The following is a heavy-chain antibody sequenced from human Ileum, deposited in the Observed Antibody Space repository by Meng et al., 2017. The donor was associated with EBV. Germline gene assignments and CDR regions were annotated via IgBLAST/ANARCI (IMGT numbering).Heavy chain of an antibody. CDR2: IYYSGST. CDR1: GYSLDSTNW. D-gene: IGHD3-22*01. V-gene: IGHV4-28*01. Sequence: QVQASRPGLFTLSDPLPLSCADSGYSLDSTNWWGWIRQPPGKVLEWIGYIYYSGSTSSNPSLKSRVTMSVDTSKNQFSLNLNSVTAVDTAVYYCARNVPGTSAYYDWGQGTLVTVSS. CDR3: ARNVPGTSAYYD. J-gene: IGHJ4*02.